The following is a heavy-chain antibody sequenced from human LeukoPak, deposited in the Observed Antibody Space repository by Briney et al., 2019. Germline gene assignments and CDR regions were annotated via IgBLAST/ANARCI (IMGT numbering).Heavy chain of an antibody. D-gene: IGHD5-18*01. V-gene: IGHV3-21*01. CDR3: ARDRSGYTYDD. CDR2: ISATGNYI. Sequence: GGSLRLSCAASGFIFSSYSMNWVRQAPGKGLEWVSSISATGNYIYYADSVKGRFTISRDNAKNSLYLQMNSLRAEDTAVYYCARDRSGYTYDDWGQGTLVTVSS. CDR1: GFIFSSYS. J-gene: IGHJ4*02.